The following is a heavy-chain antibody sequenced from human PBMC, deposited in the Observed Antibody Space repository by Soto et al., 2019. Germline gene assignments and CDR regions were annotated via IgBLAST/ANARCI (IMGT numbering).Heavy chain of an antibody. CDR1: GGSISSGGYS. V-gene: IGHV4-30-2*01. J-gene: IGHJ6*02. D-gene: IGHD3-3*01. CDR3: ARWGGLRFLEWLPNTLYYYYGMDV. CDR2: IYHSGST. Sequence: SETLSLTCAVSGGSISSGGYSWSWIRQPPGKGLEWIGYIYHSGSTYYNPSLKSRVTISVDRSKNQFSLKLSSVTAADTAVYYCARWGGLRFLEWLPNTLYYYYGMDVWGQGTTVTVSS.